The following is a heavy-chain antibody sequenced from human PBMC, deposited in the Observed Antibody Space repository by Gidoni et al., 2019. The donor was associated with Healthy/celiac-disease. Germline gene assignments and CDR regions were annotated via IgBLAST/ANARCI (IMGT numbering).Heavy chain of an antibody. CDR1: GGTFSSYA. Sequence: QVQLVQSGAEVKKPGSSVKVSCKASGGTFSSYAISWVRQAPGQGLEWMGGIIPIFGTANYAQKFQGRVTITADESTSTAYMELSSLRSEDTAVYYCALGVNGAVAGTIYYFDYWGQGTLVTVSS. CDR3: ALGVNGAVAGTIYYFDY. J-gene: IGHJ4*02. V-gene: IGHV1-69*01. CDR2: IIPIFGTA. D-gene: IGHD6-19*01.